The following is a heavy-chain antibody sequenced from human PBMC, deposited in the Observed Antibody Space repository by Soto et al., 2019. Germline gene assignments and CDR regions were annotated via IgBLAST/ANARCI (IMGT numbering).Heavy chain of an antibody. Sequence: KQSPTLSLTCAISGDSVSSNSAAWNWIRQSPSRGLEWLGRTYYRSKWYNDYAVSVKSRITINPDTSKNQFSLQLNSVTPEDTAVYYCAREEGPGYYYYYGMDVWGQGTTVTVSS. V-gene: IGHV6-1*01. CDR1: GDSVSSNSAA. CDR2: TYYRSKWYN. CDR3: AREEGPGYYYYYGMDV. J-gene: IGHJ6*02.